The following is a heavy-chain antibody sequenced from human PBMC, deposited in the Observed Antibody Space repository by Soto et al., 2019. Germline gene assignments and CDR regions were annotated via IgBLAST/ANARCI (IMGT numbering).Heavy chain of an antibody. Sequence: GESLKISCKGSGYSFPDYWIGWVRQMPGKGLEWMGFIYPGDSDTRYSPSFQGQVTISADKSISTAYLQWGSLKASDTAMYYCARPPSPYGSGSYEDAFDIWGQGTMVTVSS. J-gene: IGHJ3*02. CDR3: ARPPSPYGSGSYEDAFDI. D-gene: IGHD3-10*01. CDR1: GYSFPDYW. V-gene: IGHV5-51*01. CDR2: IYPGDSDT.